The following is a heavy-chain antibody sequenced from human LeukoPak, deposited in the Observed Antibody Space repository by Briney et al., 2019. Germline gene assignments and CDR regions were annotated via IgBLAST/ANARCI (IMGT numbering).Heavy chain of an antibody. Sequence: PGGSLRLSCAASGFTFSSYGMSWVRQAPGKGLEWVSYISSSSSTIYYADSVKGRFTISRDNAKNSLYLQMNSLRAEDTAVYYCARGRKNSGSYYNFNWFDPWGQGTLVTVSS. J-gene: IGHJ5*02. CDR2: ISSSSSTI. D-gene: IGHD3-10*01. CDR3: ARGRKNSGSYYNFNWFDP. V-gene: IGHV3-48*01. CDR1: GFTFSSYG.